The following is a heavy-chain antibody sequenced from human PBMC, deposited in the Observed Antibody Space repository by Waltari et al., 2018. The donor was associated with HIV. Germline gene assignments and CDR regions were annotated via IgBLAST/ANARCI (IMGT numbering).Heavy chain of an antibody. V-gene: IGHV3-7*01. CDR1: GFTFTNYW. D-gene: IGHD1-26*01. CDR2: RKDDGSEK. CDR3: ARSGTFPHNYAIYF. Sequence: EVQLMESGGGLVQSGGSLRLSCAASGFTFTNYWMSWVRQTPGKGLEWVAYRKDDGSEKYYRCSVKGRFTISRDNAKNSMFLQMNSLRAEDTAVYYCARSGTFPHNYAIYFWGQGTTVTVSS. J-gene: IGHJ6*02.